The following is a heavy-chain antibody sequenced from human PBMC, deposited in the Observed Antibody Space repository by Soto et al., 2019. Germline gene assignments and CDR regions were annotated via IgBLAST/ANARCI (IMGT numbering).Heavy chain of an antibody. D-gene: IGHD1-26*01. Sequence: QVQMVQSGADAKTPGSSVKVSCKASGGTFSSHAFSWVRQAPGHGLEWMGGIIPIFRTATYAQKFQGRVTITADESTSTACMELRSLRSEDTALYYCERSLSRVEWELRTYNYDYATMAVWGQGTTVTVSS. CDR2: IIPIFRTA. CDR3: ERSLSRVEWELRTYNYDYATMAV. V-gene: IGHV1-69*01. CDR1: GGTFSSHA. J-gene: IGHJ6*02.